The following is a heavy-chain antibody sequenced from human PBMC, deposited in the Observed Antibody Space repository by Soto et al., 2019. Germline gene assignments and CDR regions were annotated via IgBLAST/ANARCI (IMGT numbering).Heavy chain of an antibody. CDR3: ARGRYNWNS. J-gene: IGHJ5*02. D-gene: IGHD1-20*01. V-gene: IGHV4-34*01. Sequence: SEPLSLGCAVYGGSFIGYYWSWIRQHPGKGLEWIGEINHSGSTNYNPPLKSRVTISVDTSKKQFSLKLSSVTAADTAVYYCARGRYNWNSWGQGTLVTVS. CDR2: INHSGST. CDR1: GGSFIGYY.